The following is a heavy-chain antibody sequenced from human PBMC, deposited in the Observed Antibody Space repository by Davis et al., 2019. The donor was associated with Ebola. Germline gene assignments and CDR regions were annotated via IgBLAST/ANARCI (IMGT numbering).Heavy chain of an antibody. V-gene: IGHV1-2*04. D-gene: IGHD3-3*01. Sequence: ASVKVSCKASGYTFTGYYMHWVRQAPGQGLEWMGWINPNSGGTNYAQKFQGWVTMTRDTSISTAYMELSRLRSDDTAVYYCARGEWFYYYYMDVWGKGTTVTVSS. CDR2: INPNSGGT. J-gene: IGHJ6*03. CDR1: GYTFTGYY. CDR3: ARGEWFYYYYMDV.